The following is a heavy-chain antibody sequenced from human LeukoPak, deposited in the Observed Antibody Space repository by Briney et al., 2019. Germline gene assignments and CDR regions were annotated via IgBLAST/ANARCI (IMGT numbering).Heavy chain of an antibody. D-gene: IGHD3-22*01. CDR1: GFSFSTYW. V-gene: IGHV3-74*01. CDR2: INSDGSST. CDR3: ARDQYYYDSRGYFDAFDI. Sequence: GGSLRLSCAASGFSFSTYWMHWVRQAPGEGLVWVSRINSDGSSTRYADCVKGRFTISRDNAKNTLYLQMHSLRAEDTAVYYCARDQYYYDSRGYFDAFDIWGQGTMVTVSS. J-gene: IGHJ3*02.